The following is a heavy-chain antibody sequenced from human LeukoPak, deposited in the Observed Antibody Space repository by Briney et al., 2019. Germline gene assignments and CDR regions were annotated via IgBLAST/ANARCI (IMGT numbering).Heavy chain of an antibody. CDR1: GVSISSSGYY. CDR2: IYYTGST. D-gene: IGHD3-22*01. J-gene: IGHJ4*02. V-gene: IGHV4-39*01. Sequence: SETLSLTCTVSGVSISSSGYYWGWIRQPPGKGLEWIGNIYYTGSTYYNPSLKSRVTISVDTSKNQFSLKLSSVTAADTAVYYCARGGKRNYYDSSGYWGRRAPIDYWGQGTLVTVSS. CDR3: ARGGKRNYYDSSGYWGRRAPIDY.